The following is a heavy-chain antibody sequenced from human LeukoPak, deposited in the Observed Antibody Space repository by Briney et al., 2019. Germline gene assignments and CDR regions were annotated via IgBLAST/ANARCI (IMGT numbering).Heavy chain of an antibody. CDR1: GYTFTSYD. J-gene: IGHJ4*02. D-gene: IGHD3-10*01. Sequence: ASVKVSCKASGYTFTSYDINWVRQATGQGLEWMGWMNPNSGNTGYAQKFQGRVTMTRDTSISTAYMELSRLRSDDTAVYYCARDRSGFGEFTFDYWGQGTLVTVSS. V-gene: IGHV1-8*02. CDR3: ARDRSGFGEFTFDY. CDR2: MNPNSGNT.